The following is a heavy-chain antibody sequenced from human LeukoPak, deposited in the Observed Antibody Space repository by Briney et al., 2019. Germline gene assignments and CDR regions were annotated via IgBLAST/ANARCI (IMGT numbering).Heavy chain of an antibody. CDR1: GFTVSSNS. CDR2: IFSDNT. J-gene: IGHJ4*02. V-gene: IGHV3-53*01. Sequence: GGSLRLSCTVSGFTVSSNSMSWVRQAPGKGLEWVSFIFSDNTHYSDSVKGRFTISRDNSKNTLYLQMNSLRAEDTAVYYCARRAGAYSHPYDYWGQGTLVTVSS. D-gene: IGHD4/OR15-4a*01. CDR3: ARRAGAYSHPYDY.